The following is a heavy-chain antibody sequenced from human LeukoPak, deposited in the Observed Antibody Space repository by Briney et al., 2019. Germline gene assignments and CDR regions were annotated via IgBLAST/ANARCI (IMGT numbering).Heavy chain of an antibody. CDR1: GYIFTTYW. D-gene: IGHD2-2*01. V-gene: IGHV5-51*01. CDR3: ARHSFLGYCSTTSCRTPFDI. J-gene: IGHJ3*02. Sequence: GESLKISCKGSGYIFTTYWVSWVRQMPGKGLEWMGIIYPADSDTRYSPSFQGQVTISADKSINTAYLQWSSLEASDTAMYYCARHSFLGYCSTTSCRTPFDIWGQGTIVTISS. CDR2: IYPADSDT.